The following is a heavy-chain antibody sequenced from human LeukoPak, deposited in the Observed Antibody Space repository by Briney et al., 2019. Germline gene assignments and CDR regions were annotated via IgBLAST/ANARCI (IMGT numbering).Heavy chain of an antibody. CDR1: GFTFSSYA. V-gene: IGHV3-23*01. Sequence: GGSLRLSCAASGFTFSSYAMSWVRQAPGKGLEWVSAISGSGGSTYYADSVKGRFTISRGNSKNTLYLQMNSLRAEDTAVYYCARDRWELRILDYWGQGTLVTVSS. CDR2: ISGSGGST. J-gene: IGHJ4*02. CDR3: ARDRWELRILDY. D-gene: IGHD1-26*01.